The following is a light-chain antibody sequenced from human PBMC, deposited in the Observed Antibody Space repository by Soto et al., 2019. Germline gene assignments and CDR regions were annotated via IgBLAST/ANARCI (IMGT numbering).Light chain of an antibody. Sequence: LTQPPSASGTPGRRVTISCSGRSSNIGSNTVSGYQQLPGAAPNVLIYRDNKRPPGVPDRFSGSRSGASASLAISGLQSEDEADYYCAAWEHSLSGPVFGGGTKLTVL. CDR1: SSNIGSNT. V-gene: IGLV1-44*01. CDR2: RDN. CDR3: AAWEHSLSGPV. J-gene: IGLJ2*01.